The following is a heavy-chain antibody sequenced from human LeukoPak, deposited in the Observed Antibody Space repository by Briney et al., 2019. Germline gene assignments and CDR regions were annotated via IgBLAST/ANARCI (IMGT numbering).Heavy chain of an antibody. CDR2: ISGGGDSI. D-gene: IGHD1-26*01. CDR3: AKDRARGGATNFDY. Sequence: GGSLRLSCAASGFTFSSYAMSWVRQAPGKGLEWVSAISGGGDSIYYADSVKGRFTISRDNSKNTLYLQMNSLRAEDTVVYYCAKDRARGGATNFDYWGQGTLVTVSS. CDR1: GFTFSSYA. J-gene: IGHJ4*02. V-gene: IGHV3-23*01.